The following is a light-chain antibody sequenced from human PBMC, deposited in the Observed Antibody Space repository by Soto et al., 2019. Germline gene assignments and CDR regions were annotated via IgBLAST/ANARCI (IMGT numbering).Light chain of an antibody. CDR1: SSGVGLYDY. V-gene: IGLV2-8*01. CDR3: RSYGGNSKYV. J-gene: IGLJ1*01. Sequence: QSVLTQPPSASGSPGQSVTISCTGTSSGVGLYDYVSWYQQHPGKVPKLLIYEVTQRPSGVPDRFSGSKSGNTASLTVSGLQAEDEADYYCRSYGGNSKYVVGTGTKVTVL. CDR2: EVT.